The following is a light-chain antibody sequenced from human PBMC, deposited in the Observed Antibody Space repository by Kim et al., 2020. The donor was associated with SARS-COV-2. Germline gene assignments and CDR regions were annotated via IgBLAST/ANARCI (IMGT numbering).Light chain of an antibody. J-gene: IGKJ5*01. CDR2: AIS. CDR1: QVISSY. Sequence: IQLTQSPSSLSTSVGDRVTITCRASQVISSYVAWYQQKPGKAPKLLIYAISTLQTGVPSRFSGSGSETEFTLSISSLQPEDFATYYCQQLDSYPITFGQGTRLEIK. V-gene: IGKV1-9*01. CDR3: QQLDSYPIT.